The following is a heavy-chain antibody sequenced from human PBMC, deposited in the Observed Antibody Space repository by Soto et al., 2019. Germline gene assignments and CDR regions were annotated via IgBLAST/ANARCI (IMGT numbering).Heavy chain of an antibody. CDR2: ILPIFGTT. J-gene: IGHJ6*02. Sequence: QVQLVQSGAEVKKPGSSVKVSCKASGGTFNPYNINWLRQAPGQGLEWMGGILPIFGTTNYAQRFQGRVTITADDSTSTAYMELSSLRSEDTAVYYCARDETGDSYYYYYGMDVWGQGTTVTVTS. D-gene: IGHD7-27*01. V-gene: IGHV1-69*01. CDR3: ARDETGDSYYYYYGMDV. CDR1: GGTFNPYN.